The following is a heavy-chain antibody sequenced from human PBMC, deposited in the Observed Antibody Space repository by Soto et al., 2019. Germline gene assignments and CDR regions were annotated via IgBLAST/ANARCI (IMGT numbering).Heavy chain of an antibody. D-gene: IGHD4-4*01. CDR3: AITTSTVSYWFDP. CDR1: GFSFSSYW. J-gene: IGHJ5*02. Sequence: EIQLMQSGGGLVRPGGSLRLSCAASGFSFSSYWMSWVRQAPGKGPEWVANIKEDGGEQHSVDSVKGRFPISRDNTENSLFLQMNNLRAEDSAIYYCAITTSTVSYWFDPWGPGTQVTVSS. CDR2: IKEDGGEQ. V-gene: IGHV3-7*03.